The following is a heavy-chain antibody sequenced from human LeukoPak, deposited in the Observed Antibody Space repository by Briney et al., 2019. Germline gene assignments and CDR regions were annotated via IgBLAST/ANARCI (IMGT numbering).Heavy chain of an antibody. V-gene: IGHV3-7*01. CDR1: GFTFNSYW. CDR2: IKQDGSEK. CDR3: ARDLCVYGDYIVY. Sequence: GGSLRLSCAASGFTFNSYWMSWVRQAPGKGLEWVANIKQDGSEKYYVHSVKGRFTISRDNAKNSLYLQMNSLRAEDTGVYYCARDLCVYGDYIVYGGQGTLVAVSS. D-gene: IGHD5/OR15-5a*01. J-gene: IGHJ4*02.